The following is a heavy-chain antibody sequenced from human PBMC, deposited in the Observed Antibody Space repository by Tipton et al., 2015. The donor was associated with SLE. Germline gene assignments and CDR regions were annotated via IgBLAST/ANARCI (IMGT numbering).Heavy chain of an antibody. CDR1: SDSMSSYY. J-gene: IGHJ3*02. Sequence: TLSLTCTVSSDSMSSYYWTWIRQPPGKGLEWIGHIYCSESTNYKPSLTSRVTISVDKSKNQFSLKLSSVTAADTALYYCARGYDNYRGAFDIWGQGTMVTVSS. CDR2: IYCSEST. CDR3: ARGYDNYRGAFDI. D-gene: IGHD5-12*01. V-gene: IGHV4-59*12.